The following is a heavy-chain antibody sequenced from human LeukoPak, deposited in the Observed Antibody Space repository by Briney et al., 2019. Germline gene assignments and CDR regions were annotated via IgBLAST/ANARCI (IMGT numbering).Heavy chain of an antibody. J-gene: IGHJ5*02. CDR1: GYTFTSYD. CDR2: MNPNSGNT. V-gene: IGHV1-8*01. CDR3: ARPRQYYGSGSYLIS. Sequence: GASVTVSCRASGYTFTSYDINWVRQATGQGLEWMGWMNPNSGNTGYAQKFQGRVTMTRNTSISTAYMELSSLRSEDTAVYYCARPRQYYGSGSYLISWGQGTLVTVSS. D-gene: IGHD3-10*01.